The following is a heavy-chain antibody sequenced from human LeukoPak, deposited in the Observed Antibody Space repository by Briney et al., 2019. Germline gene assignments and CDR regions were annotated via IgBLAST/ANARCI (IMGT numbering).Heavy chain of an antibody. Sequence: GGPLRLSCAASGFTSSSCRMHWVRHGPGKGLVWVSRISGDGSSTDHADSVKGRFTISRDNAKNTLYLQMNSLRAEDTAVYYCVRSNWHFDFWGQGTLVTVSS. CDR1: GFTSSSCR. CDR3: VRSNWHFDF. V-gene: IGHV3-74*01. CDR2: ISGDGSST. J-gene: IGHJ4*02. D-gene: IGHD7-27*01.